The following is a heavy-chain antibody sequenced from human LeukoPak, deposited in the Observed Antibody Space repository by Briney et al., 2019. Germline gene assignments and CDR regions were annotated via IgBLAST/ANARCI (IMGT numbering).Heavy chain of an antibody. J-gene: IGHJ4*02. CDR1: GFPFHNYW. V-gene: IGHV3-7*01. CDR2: INQDDNEK. CDR3: ARGLYGSGRRSLMAH. Sequence: RPGGSLRLSCAASGFPFHNYWMTWVRQAPGKGLEWVANINQDDNEKYYLDSVKGRFTISRDNAETSLFLQMTSLRVEDTAIYYCARGLYGSGRRSLMAHWGPGTLVAVSS. D-gene: IGHD3-10*01.